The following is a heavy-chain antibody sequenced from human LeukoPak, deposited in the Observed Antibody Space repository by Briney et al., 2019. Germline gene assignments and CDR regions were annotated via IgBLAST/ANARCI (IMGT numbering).Heavy chain of an antibody. CDR1: GFTFSSYG. D-gene: IGHD6-13*01. CDR3: ARLASSSWPLYYYYGMDV. V-gene: IGHV3-30*03. J-gene: IGHJ6*02. CDR2: ISYDGSNK. Sequence: GRSLRLSCAASGFTFSSYGMHWVRQAPGKGLEWVAVISYDGSNKYYADSVKGRFTISRDNSKNTLYLQMNSLRSEDTAVYYCARLASSSWPLYYYYGMDVWGQGTTVTVSS.